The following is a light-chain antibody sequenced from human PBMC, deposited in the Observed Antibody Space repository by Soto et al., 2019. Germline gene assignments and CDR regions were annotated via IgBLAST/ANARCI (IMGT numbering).Light chain of an antibody. CDR2: DAS. V-gene: IGKV1-5*01. CDR1: QSIISW. Sequence: DILMTQSPSTLCAFVGDRVTITCRASQSIISWLAWYQQKPGKAPKLLIYDASNLESGVPSRFGGSGSGTEFTLTISSLQPDDFATYYCQQYNTYSWTFGQGTKVDIK. CDR3: QQYNTYSWT. J-gene: IGKJ1*01.